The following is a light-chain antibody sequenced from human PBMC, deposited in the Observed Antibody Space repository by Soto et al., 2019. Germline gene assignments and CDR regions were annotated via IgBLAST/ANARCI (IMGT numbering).Light chain of an antibody. V-gene: IGKV3-11*01. J-gene: IGKJ5*01. Sequence: EIVLTQSPATLSLSPGERATLSCRASQSVSSYLAWYQQKPGQAPRLLIYDASNRATGIPARFSGSGSGTDFTLTISSLEPEDFEVYYCQQRSNWPANTFGQGTRLEIK. CDR2: DAS. CDR1: QSVSSY. CDR3: QQRSNWPANT.